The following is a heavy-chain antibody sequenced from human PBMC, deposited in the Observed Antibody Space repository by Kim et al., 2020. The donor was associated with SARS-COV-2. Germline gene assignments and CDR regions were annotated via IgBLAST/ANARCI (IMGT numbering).Heavy chain of an antibody. CDR2: IYYSGST. V-gene: IGHV4-31*03. Sequence: SETLSLTCTVSGGSISSGGYYWSWIRQHPGKGLEWIGYIYYSGSTYYNPSLKSRVTISVDTSKNQFSLKLSSVTAADTAVYYCASVICSSTSCYVHWFDTWGQGTLFTVSS. D-gene: IGHD2-2*01. CDR3: ASVICSSTSCYVHWFDT. J-gene: IGHJ5*02. CDR1: GGSISSGGYY.